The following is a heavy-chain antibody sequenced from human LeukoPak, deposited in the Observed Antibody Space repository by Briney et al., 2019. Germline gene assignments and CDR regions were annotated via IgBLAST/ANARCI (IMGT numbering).Heavy chain of an antibody. D-gene: IGHD1-1*01. CDR3: ARDSPRTGGGGSHFDY. CDR1: GFTVSSNC. Sequence: GGSLRLSCAASGFTVSSNCVNWVRQAPGKGLKWVSVICSSGSTNYADSVKGRFIISRDNSKNTLYLQMNSLRAEDTAVYYCARDSPRTGGGGSHFDYWGQGTLVTVSS. J-gene: IGHJ4*02. V-gene: IGHV3-66*01. CDR2: ICSSGST.